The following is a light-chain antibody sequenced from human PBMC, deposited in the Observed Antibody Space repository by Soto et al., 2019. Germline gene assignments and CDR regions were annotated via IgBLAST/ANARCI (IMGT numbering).Light chain of an antibody. CDR3: QSYDSSLSVV. V-gene: IGLV1-40*01. J-gene: IGLJ2*01. CDR2: VNS. CDR1: SSNIGAGYD. Sequence: QSVLTQPPSVSGAPGQWVTISCTGSSSNIGAGYDVHWYQQLPGAAPKLLIYVNSNRPSGVPDRFSGSKSGTSASLAITGLQAEDEADYYCQSYDSSLSVVFGGGTKLTVL.